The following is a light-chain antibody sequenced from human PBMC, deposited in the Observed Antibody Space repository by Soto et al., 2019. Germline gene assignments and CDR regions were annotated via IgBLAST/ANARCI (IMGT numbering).Light chain of an antibody. CDR1: TPNVGNNA. J-gene: IGLJ7*01. Sequence: QSVLIQPPSVSAAPRQRVTISCSGSTPNVGNNAVSWYQQVPGKAPKLLMYYDDVLPSGVSDRFSGSKSGTSASLAISGLQSEDEADYYCAAWDDRLNAVVFGGGTQLTVL. V-gene: IGLV1-36*01. CDR2: YDD. CDR3: AAWDDRLNAVV.